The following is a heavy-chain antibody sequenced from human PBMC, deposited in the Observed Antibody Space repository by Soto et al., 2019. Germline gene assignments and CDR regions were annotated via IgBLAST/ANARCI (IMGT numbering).Heavy chain of an antibody. Sequence: SETLSLTCGVSGDSISTNNWWNWVRQPPGRGLEWIGEIHHSGSTNYNPSLKSRVTMSIDKSNNQFSLNLSSVTAADTAVYYCARLEDIWPYYYGMDVWGQGTTVTVSS. CDR3: ARLEDIWPYYYGMDV. D-gene: IGHD3-9*01. CDR1: GDSISTNNW. J-gene: IGHJ6*02. V-gene: IGHV4-4*02. CDR2: IHHSGST.